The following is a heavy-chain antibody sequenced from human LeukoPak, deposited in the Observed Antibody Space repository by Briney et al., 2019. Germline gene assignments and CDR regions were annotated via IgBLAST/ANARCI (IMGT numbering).Heavy chain of an antibody. V-gene: IGHV3-23*01. CDR1: GFIFSNYA. D-gene: IGHD4-17*01. J-gene: IGHJ6*02. CDR2: ISGSGDSS. CDR3: AKDLYGFYAMGV. Sequence: PGGSLRLSCAASGFIFSNYAMSWVRQAPGEGLEWVSGISGSGDSSYYADSVKGRFTISRDNSGNTLYLQMNSLRAEDTAVYYCAKDLYGFYAMGVWGQGTTVTVSS.